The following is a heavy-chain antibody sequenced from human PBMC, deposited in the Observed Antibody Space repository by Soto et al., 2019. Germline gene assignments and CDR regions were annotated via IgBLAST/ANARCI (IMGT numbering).Heavy chain of an antibody. D-gene: IGHD2-15*01. CDR3: AGSRVVVAVPIQFDY. Sequence: QVQLVQSGAEVKKPGASVKVSCKASGYTFTSYGISWVRQAPGQGLEWMGWISAYNGNTNYAQKLQGRVTMTTDTSTSTAYMELRSPRSDDTAVYYCAGSRVVVAVPIQFDYWGQGTLVTVSS. V-gene: IGHV1-18*01. CDR2: ISAYNGNT. J-gene: IGHJ4*02. CDR1: GYTFTSYG.